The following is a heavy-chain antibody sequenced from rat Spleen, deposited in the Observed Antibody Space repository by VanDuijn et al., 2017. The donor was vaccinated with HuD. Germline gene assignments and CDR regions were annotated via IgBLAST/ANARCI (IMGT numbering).Heavy chain of an antibody. CDR2: ISYDGSST. V-gene: IGHV5-29*01. CDR3: ARGAAGDYYVLDA. Sequence: EVQLVESGGGLVQPGRSMKLSCAASGFTFNNYYMAWVRQAPTKGLEWVATISYDGSSTYCRDSVKGRFTTSRDNAKSTLYLQMDSLRSEDTATYYCARGAAGDYYVLDAWGQGASVTVSS. CDR1: GFTFNNYY. D-gene: IGHD1-2*01. J-gene: IGHJ4*01.